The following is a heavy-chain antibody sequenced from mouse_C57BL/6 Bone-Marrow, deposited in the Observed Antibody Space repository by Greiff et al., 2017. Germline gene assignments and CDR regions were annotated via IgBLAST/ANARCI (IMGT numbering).Heavy chain of an antibody. CDR2: IDPSDSYT. J-gene: IGHJ3*01. D-gene: IGHD2-5*01. CDR1: GYTFTSYW. Sequence: QVQLKQPGAELVKPGASVKLSCKASGYTFTSYWMHWVKQRPGQGLEWIGEIDPSDSYTNYNQKFKGKSTLTVDKSSSTAYMQRSSLTSEDSAVYYCARPAYYSNYDWGQGTLVTVSA. V-gene: IGHV1-69*01. CDR3: ARPAYYSNYD.